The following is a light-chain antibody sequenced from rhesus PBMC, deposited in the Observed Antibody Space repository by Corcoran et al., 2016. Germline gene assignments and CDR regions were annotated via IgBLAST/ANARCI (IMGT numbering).Light chain of an antibody. CDR1: QAINKY. J-gene: IGKJ2*01. Sequence: DIEMTQSPSSLSASVGDTVTITCRASQAINKYLAWYQQKSGKAPRPLIYYASKLESGVPSRFSGSGSGTDFALTISSLQPEYFATYYCHQFNDYPYSFGQGTKVEIK. CDR2: YAS. V-gene: IGKV1S14*01. CDR3: HQFNDYPYS.